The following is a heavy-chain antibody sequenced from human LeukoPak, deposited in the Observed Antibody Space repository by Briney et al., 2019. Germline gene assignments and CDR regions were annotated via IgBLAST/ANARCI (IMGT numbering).Heavy chain of an antibody. CDR2: ISGSGGST. D-gene: IGHD1-26*01. CDR1: GFTFTSYA. CDR3: AKIRWELVDAFDI. V-gene: IGHV3-23*01. Sequence: PGGSLRLSCAASGFTFTSYAMSWVRQAPGKGLEWVSAISGSGGSTYYADSVKGRFTISRDNSKNTLYLQMNSLRAEDTAVYYCAKIRWELVDAFDIWGQGTMVTVSS. J-gene: IGHJ3*02.